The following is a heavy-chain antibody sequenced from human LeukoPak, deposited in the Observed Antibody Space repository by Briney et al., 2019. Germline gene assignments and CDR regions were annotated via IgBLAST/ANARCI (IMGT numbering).Heavy chain of an antibody. CDR1: GFTFSSYS. V-gene: IGHV3-23*01. Sequence: GGSLRLSCAASGFTFSSYSMNWVRQAPGKGLEWVSAISGSGGSTYYADSVKGRFTISRDNSKNTLYLQMNSLRAEDTAVYYCARSNTMIVVVDDAFDIWGQGTMVTVSS. D-gene: IGHD3-22*01. CDR3: ARSNTMIVVVDDAFDI. CDR2: ISGSGGST. J-gene: IGHJ3*02.